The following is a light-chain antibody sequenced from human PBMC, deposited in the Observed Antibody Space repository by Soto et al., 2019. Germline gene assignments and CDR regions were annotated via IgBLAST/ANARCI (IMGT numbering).Light chain of an antibody. CDR3: SSYASSNNLLA. CDR2: EVS. J-gene: IGLJ1*01. V-gene: IGLV2-8*01. CDR1: SSDVGGYNY. Sequence: QSVLTQPPSASGSPGQSVTISCTGTSSDVGGYNYVSWYQQHPGKAPKLMIYEVSKRPSGVPDRFSGSKSGNTASLTVSGLQAEDEADYYCSSYASSNNLLAFGSGTKVTVL.